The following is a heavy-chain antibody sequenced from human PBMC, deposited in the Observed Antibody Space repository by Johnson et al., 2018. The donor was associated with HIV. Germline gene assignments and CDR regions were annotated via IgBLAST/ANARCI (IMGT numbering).Heavy chain of an antibody. V-gene: IGHV3-30*04. CDR1: GFTFSSYV. Sequence: VQLVESGGGVVQPGRSMRLSCAASGFTFSSYVMHWVRQAPGKGLEWVALISYDGSNKYYADSVKGRFTISRDNSKNTLYLQMDSLRTEDTAVYYCARDVGAFDIWGQGTMVTVSS. CDR2: ISYDGSNK. CDR3: ARDVGAFDI. J-gene: IGHJ3*02.